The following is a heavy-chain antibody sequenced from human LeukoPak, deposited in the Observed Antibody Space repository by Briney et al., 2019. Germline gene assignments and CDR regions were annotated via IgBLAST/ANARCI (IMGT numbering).Heavy chain of an antibody. CDR2: ISGSGGST. CDR3: AKGYYYGSGSYYSNWFDP. J-gene: IGHJ5*02. V-gene: IGHV3-23*01. Sequence: GGSLRLSCAASGFTFSSYAMSWVRQAPGKGLEWVSAISGSGGSTYYADSVKGRFTISRDNSKNTLYLQMNSLRAEDTAVYYCAKGYYYGSGSYYSNWFDPWGQGTLVTVSS. D-gene: IGHD3-10*01. CDR1: GFTFSSYA.